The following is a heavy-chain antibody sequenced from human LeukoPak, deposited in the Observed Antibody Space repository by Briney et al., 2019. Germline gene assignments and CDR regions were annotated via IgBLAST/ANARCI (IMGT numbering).Heavy chain of an antibody. D-gene: IGHD4-17*01. CDR1: GGSISSGGYS. CDR2: IYHSGST. CDR3: ARFRKTVLGAFDI. V-gene: IGHV4-30-2*01. Sequence: PSQTLSLTCAVSGGSISSGGYSWSWIRQPPGKGLEWIGYIYHSGSTYYNPSLKSRVTISVDRSKNQFSLKLSSVTAADTAVYYCARFRKTVLGAFDIWGQGTMVTVAS. J-gene: IGHJ3*02.